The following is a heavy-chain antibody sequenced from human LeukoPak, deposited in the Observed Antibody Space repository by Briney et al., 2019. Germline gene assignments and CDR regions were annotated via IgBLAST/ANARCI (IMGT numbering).Heavy chain of an antibody. J-gene: IGHJ4*02. CDR2: INHSGST. Sequence: SETLSLTCAVYGGSFSGYYWTWIRQPPGKGLEWIGEINHSGSTNCNPSLKSRVTISVDTSKNQFSLKLRSVTAADTAVYYCARGSVSGQYYGSGSYYARWGQGTLVTVSS. D-gene: IGHD3-10*01. V-gene: IGHV4-34*01. CDR1: GGSFSGYY. CDR3: ARGSVSGQYYGSGSYYAR.